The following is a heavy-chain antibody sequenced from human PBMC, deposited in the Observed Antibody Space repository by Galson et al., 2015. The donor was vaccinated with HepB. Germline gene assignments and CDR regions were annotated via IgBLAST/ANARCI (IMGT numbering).Heavy chain of an antibody. D-gene: IGHD6-13*01. CDR3: AGVSAGTFDY. Sequence: QSGAAVKKPRASVKVSCKASGGTFSSYTISWVRQAPGQGLEWKGRNIPFLGIANYAQKFQGRVTITADKATSTAYMEMSSLRSEDTAVYYCAGVSAGTFDYWGQGTLVTVSS. V-gene: IGHV1-69*02. CDR2: NIPFLGIA. CDR1: GGTFSSYT. J-gene: IGHJ4*02.